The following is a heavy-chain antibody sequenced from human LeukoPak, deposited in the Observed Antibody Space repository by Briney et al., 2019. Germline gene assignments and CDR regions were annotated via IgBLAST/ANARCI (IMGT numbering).Heavy chain of an antibody. V-gene: IGHV3-11*01. D-gene: IGHD3-22*01. Sequence: GGSLRLSCAASGFTFSDYYMSCIRQAPGHGLEWVSYISSSGSTIYYADSVKGRFTISRDNAKNSLYLQMNSLRAEDTAVYYCAGDLYYYDSSGYYNGVGYWGQGTLVTVSS. CDR3: AGDLYYYDSSGYYNGVGY. CDR1: GFTFSDYY. J-gene: IGHJ4*02. CDR2: ISSSGSTI.